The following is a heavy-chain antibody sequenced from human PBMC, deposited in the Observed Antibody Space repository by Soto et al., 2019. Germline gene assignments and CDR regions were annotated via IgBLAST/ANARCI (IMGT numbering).Heavy chain of an antibody. J-gene: IGHJ4*02. V-gene: IGHV1-3*01. CDR1: GYTFTSYA. D-gene: IGHD2-21*02. Sequence: ASVKVSCKASGYTFTSYAMHWVRQAPGQRLEWMGWINAGNGNTKYSQEFQGRVTITRDTSASTAYMELSSLRSEDTAVYYCARSIVVVTALDYWGQGTVVTVSS. CDR3: ARSIVVVTALDY. CDR2: INAGNGNT.